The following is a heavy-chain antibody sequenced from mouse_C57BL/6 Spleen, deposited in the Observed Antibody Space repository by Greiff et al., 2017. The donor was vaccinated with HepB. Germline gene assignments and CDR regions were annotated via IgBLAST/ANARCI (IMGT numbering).Heavy chain of an antibody. V-gene: IGHV1-9*01. CDR2: ILPGSGST. Sequence: VKVVESGAELMKPGASVKLSCKATGYTFTGYWIEWVKQRPGHGLEWIGEILPGSGSTNYNEKFKGKATFTADTSSNTAYMQLSSLTTEDSAIYYCARRPYYYGSSYGLYFDVWGTGTTVTVSS. CDR3: ARRPYYYGSSYGLYFDV. CDR1: GYTFTGYW. D-gene: IGHD1-1*01. J-gene: IGHJ1*03.